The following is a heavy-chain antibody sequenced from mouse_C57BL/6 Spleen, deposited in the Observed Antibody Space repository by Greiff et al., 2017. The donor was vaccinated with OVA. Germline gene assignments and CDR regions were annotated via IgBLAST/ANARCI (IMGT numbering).Heavy chain of an antibody. CDR2: IYPGSGST. J-gene: IGHJ2*01. CDR3: ARFLTGTDYFDY. V-gene: IGHV1-55*01. CDR1: GYTFTSYC. Sequence: QVQLQQPGAELVKPGASVKMSCKASGYTFTSYCITWVKQRPGQGLEWIGDIYPGSGSTNYNEKFKSKATLTVDTSSRTAYMPLSSLTSEDSAVYYCARFLTGTDYFDYWGQGTTLTVSS. D-gene: IGHD4-1*01.